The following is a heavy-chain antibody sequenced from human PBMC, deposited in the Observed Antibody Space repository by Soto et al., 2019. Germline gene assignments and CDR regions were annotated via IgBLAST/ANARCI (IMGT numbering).Heavy chain of an antibody. V-gene: IGHV3-48*01. CDR3: ARVGYYYGSGSYYNAPNYYYMDV. J-gene: IGHJ6*03. D-gene: IGHD3-10*01. CDR2: ISSSSSTI. CDR1: GFTFSSYS. Sequence: PGGSLRLSCAASGFTFSSYSMNWVRQAPGKGLEWVSYISSSSSTIYYADSVKGRFTISRDNAKNSLYLQMNSLRAEDTAVYYCARVGYYYGSGSYYNAPNYYYMDVWGKGTTVTVSS.